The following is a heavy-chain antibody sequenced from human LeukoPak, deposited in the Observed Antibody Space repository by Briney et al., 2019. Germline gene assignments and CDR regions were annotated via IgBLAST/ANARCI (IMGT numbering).Heavy chain of an antibody. J-gene: IGHJ4*02. D-gene: IGHD3-10*01. V-gene: IGHV1-8*01. CDR1: EYTFTSYD. CDR3: ARGWFGQLLQDY. Sequence: ASVKLSCKASEYTFTSYDINWVRQATGQGPEWMGWMNPNSGNTGYAQQFQGRVTMTRTTSTSTAYMELSSLRSDDTAVYYCARGWFGQLLQDYWGQGTLVTVSS. CDR2: MNPNSGNT.